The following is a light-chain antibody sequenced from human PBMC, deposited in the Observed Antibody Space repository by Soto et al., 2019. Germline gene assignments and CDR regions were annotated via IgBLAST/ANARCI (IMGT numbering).Light chain of an antibody. J-gene: IGKJ2*01. CDR2: GAS. CDR1: QRMTNNF. Sequence: EIVLTQSPDTLSLSPGERDTLSCRASQRMTNNFLAWFQQKPGLAPRLLIHGASTRASGVPDRFTGRGSGTDFVLTISRVEPEDFAVYYCQHYGRSPFTFGQGTKLQIK. V-gene: IGKV3-20*01. CDR3: QHYGRSPFT.